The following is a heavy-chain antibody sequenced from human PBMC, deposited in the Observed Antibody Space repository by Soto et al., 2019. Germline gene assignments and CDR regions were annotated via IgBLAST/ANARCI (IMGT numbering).Heavy chain of an antibody. CDR2: ISYDGSNK. CDR1: GFTFSSYG. CDR3: ATLHDYEVGDWYFDL. V-gene: IGHV3-30*03. Sequence: QVQLVESGGGVVQPGRSLRLSCAASGFTFSSYGMHWVRQAPGKGLEWVAVISYDGSNKYYADSVKGRFTISRDNSKNTLYLQMNSLRAEDTAVYYCATLHDYEVGDWYFDLWGRGTLVTVSS. D-gene: IGHD4-17*01. J-gene: IGHJ2*01.